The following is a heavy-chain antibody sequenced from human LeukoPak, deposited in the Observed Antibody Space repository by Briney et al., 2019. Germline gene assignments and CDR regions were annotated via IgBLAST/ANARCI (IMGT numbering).Heavy chain of an antibody. V-gene: IGHV3-23*01. CDR2: ISGSGGST. CDR1: GFTFSSYA. J-gene: IGHJ4*02. Sequence: GGSLRLSCAASGFTFSSYAMSWVRQAPGKGPEWVSAISGSGGSTYYADSVKGRFTISRDNPKNTLYLQMNSLRAEDTAVYYCAKDREQLATEHFDYWGQGTLVTVSS. D-gene: IGHD6-13*01. CDR3: AKDREQLATEHFDY.